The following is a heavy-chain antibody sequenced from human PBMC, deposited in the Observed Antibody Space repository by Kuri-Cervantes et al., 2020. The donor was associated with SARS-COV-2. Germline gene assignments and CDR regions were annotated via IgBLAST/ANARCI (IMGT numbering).Heavy chain of an antibody. V-gene: IGHV1-69*06. Sequence: SVKVSCKASGGTFSSYAISWVRQAPGQGLEWMGGIIPIFGTANYAQNFQGRVTITADKSTGTAYMEMNSLTSEDTAVYYCAVAYCIDENCPPWGPGTLVTVSS. D-gene: IGHD2-21*01. J-gene: IGHJ5*02. CDR2: IIPIFGTA. CDR3: AVAYCIDENCPP. CDR1: GGTFSSYA.